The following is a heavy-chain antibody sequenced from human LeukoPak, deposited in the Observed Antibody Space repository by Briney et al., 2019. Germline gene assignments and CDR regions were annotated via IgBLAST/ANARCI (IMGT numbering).Heavy chain of an antibody. Sequence: GGSLRLSCAASGFTFITYAFHWFRQAPWKRLEYVSAISNNGEDTYYADSVKGRFTISRDNSKNTLYLQMGSLRAEDMAVYYCVRGGGVVAGTYDYWGQGTLVTVSS. J-gene: IGHJ4*02. CDR1: GFTFITYA. CDR2: ISNNGEDT. D-gene: IGHD6-19*01. V-gene: IGHV3-64*02. CDR3: VRGGGVVAGTYDY.